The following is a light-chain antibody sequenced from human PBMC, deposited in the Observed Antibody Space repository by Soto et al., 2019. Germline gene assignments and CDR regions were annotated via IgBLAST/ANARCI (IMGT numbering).Light chain of an antibody. CDR2: GAS. CDR1: QSVSDN. Sequence: EVVLTQSPVTLSMSPGDSATLSCRASQSVSDNFAWYHQKPGQAPRLLIYGASSRATGIPARFSGSGSGTEFPLTIRSLESEDVAVYYCQEYKYGPISFGQGPRLEI. CDR3: QEYKYGPIS. V-gene: IGKV3-15*01. J-gene: IGKJ5*01.